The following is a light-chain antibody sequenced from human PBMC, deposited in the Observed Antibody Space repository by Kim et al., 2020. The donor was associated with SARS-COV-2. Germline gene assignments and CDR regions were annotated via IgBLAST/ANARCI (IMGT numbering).Light chain of an antibody. V-gene: IGKV3-20*01. J-gene: IGKJ1*01. Sequence: DIVLTQSPDTLSLSPGERATLSCRASQSLSSSHLAWYQQKPGQAPRLLIYGTSSRATGIPDRFSGSGSGTDFTLTISRLEPEDIAVYYCQQNSASRTLGQGTTGDSK. CDR1: QSLSSSH. CDR3: QQNSASRT. CDR2: GTS.